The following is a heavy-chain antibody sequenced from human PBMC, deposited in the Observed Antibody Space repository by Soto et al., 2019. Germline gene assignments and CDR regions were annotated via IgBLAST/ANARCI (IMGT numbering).Heavy chain of an antibody. CDR3: ASGSVAGKGYYYYGMDV. J-gene: IGHJ6*02. CDR1: GYTFTSYY. V-gene: IGHV1-46*01. D-gene: IGHD6-19*01. Sequence: VKVSCKASGYTFTSYYMHWVRQAPGQGLEWMGIINPSGGSTSYAQKFQGRVTMTRDTSTSTVYMELSSLRSEDTAVYYCASGSVAGKGYYYYGMDVWGQGTTVTVSS. CDR2: INPSGGST.